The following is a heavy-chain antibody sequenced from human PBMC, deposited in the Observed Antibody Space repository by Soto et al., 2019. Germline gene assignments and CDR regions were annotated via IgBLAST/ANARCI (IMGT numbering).Heavy chain of an antibody. CDR2: ISSSGSTI. CDR1: GFTFSDYY. CDR3: AREGIAAADDWFDP. J-gene: IGHJ5*02. D-gene: IGHD6-13*01. V-gene: IGHV3-11*01. Sequence: GGSLRLSCAASGFTFSDYYMGWIRQAPGKGLEWVSYISSSGSTIYYADSVKGRFTISRDNAKNSLYLQMNSLRAEDTAVYYCAREGIAAADDWFDPWGQGTLVTVSS.